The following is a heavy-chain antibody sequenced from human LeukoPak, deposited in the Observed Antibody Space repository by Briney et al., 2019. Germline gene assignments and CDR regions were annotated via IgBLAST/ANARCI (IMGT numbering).Heavy chain of an antibody. CDR2: ISGSGGST. D-gene: IGHD3-10*01. V-gene: IGHV3-23*01. CDR1: GFTSTSHA. Sequence: GGSLRLSCAASGFTSTSHAMNWIRQAPGKGLEWVSAISGSGGSTYYADSVKGRFTISRDNSKNTLYLQMNSLRAEDTAVYYCAKGAAGVRGVINYWGQGTLVTVSS. CDR3: AKGAAGVRGVINY. J-gene: IGHJ4*02.